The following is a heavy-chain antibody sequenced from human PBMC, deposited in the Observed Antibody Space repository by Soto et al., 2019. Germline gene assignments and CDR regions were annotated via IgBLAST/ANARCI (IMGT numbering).Heavy chain of an antibody. CDR1: GFTFSSYG. Sequence: GGSLRLSCAASGFTFSSYGMHWVRQAPGKGLEWVAVIWYDGSNKYYADSVKGRFTISRDNSKNTLYLQMNSLRAEDTAVYYCARDLGPLDYGGDYYYYGMDVWGQGTTVTVSS. D-gene: IGHD4-17*01. V-gene: IGHV3-33*01. J-gene: IGHJ6*02. CDR3: ARDLGPLDYGGDYYYYGMDV. CDR2: IWYDGSNK.